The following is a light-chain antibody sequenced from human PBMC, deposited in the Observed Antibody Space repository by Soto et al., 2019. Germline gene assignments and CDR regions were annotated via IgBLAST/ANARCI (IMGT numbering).Light chain of an antibody. V-gene: IGKV1-5*03. Sequence: DIPMTQSPSTLSASVGDRVTITCRASQSISSWLAWYQQKPGKAPKLLIYKASSLESGVPSRFSGSGSGTEFTLTISRLPPDDFATYYCQQYNSYWTFGQGTKVEIK. CDR2: KAS. J-gene: IGKJ1*01. CDR3: QQYNSYWT. CDR1: QSISSW.